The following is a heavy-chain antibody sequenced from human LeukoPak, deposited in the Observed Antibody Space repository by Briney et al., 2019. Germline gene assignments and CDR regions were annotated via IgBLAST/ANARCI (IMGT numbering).Heavy chain of an antibody. CDR1: GYTFTGYY. V-gene: IGHV1-2*02. Sequence: ASVKVSCKASGYTFTGYYMHWVRQAPGQGLEWMGWINPNSGGTNYAQKFQGRVTMTRDTSVSTAYMELSRLRSDDTAVYYCARHGLPDWNYDYWGHGTLVTVSS. CDR2: INPNSGGT. D-gene: IGHD1-7*01. CDR3: ARHGLPDWNYDY. J-gene: IGHJ4*01.